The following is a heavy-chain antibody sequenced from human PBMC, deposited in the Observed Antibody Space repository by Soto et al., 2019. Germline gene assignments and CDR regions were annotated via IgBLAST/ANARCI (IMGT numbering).Heavy chain of an antibody. CDR1: GFTFRTYW. V-gene: IGHV3-74*01. J-gene: IGHJ3*02. D-gene: IGHD6-19*01. Sequence: EVQLVESGGGLVQPGGSLRLSCVASGFTFRTYWMHWLRQVPGKGLVWISRFNSDGSIGYADSVKGRFTISRDNAKNTVSLHMNSVRAEDHAVYYCARGQWGAFDSWGQGTTVTVSA. CDR2: FNSDGSI. CDR3: ARGQWGAFDS.